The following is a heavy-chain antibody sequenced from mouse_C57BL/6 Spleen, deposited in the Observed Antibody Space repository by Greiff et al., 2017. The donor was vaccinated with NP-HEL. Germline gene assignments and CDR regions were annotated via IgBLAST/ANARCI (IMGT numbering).Heavy chain of an antibody. CDR1: GYTFTSYW. V-gene: IGHV1-64*01. Sequence: VQLQQPGAELVKPGASVKLSCKASGYTFTSYWMHWVKQRPGQGLEWIGMIHPNSGSTNYNEKFKSKATLTVDKSSSTAYMQLSSLTSEDSAVYYCARFLYGKGPLAYWGQGTLVTVSA. CDR3: ARFLYGKGPLAY. J-gene: IGHJ3*01. CDR2: IHPNSGST. D-gene: IGHD2-1*01.